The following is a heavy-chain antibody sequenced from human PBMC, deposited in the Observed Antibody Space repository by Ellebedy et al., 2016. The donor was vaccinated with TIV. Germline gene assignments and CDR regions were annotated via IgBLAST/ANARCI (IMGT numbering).Heavy chain of an antibody. CDR1: GYNFTTYS. D-gene: IGHD6-19*01. CDR3: ARDPRNGWAPIDH. CDR2: GYPGNGDT. J-gene: IGHJ4*02. Sequence: AASVKVSCKASGYNFTTYSLNWLRQAPGQRLEWMGWGYPGNGDTRYSQKFQDRITFSWDTSASTAYMELSSLRSEDTAVYYCARDPRNGWAPIDHWGQGTLVTVSS. V-gene: IGHV1-3*01.